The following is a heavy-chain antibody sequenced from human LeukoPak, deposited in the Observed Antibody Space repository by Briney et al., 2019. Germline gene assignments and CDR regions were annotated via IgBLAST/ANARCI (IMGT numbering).Heavy chain of an antibody. Sequence: KTGGSLRLSCAASGFTFSSYSMNWVRQAPGKGLEWVSSISSSSSYIYYADSVKGRFTISRDNAKNSLYLQINSLRAEDTAVYYCATDRSGAYWGQGTLVTVSS. CDR3: ATDRSGAY. J-gene: IGHJ4*02. D-gene: IGHD3-3*01. CDR2: ISSSSSYI. V-gene: IGHV3-21*01. CDR1: GFTFSSYS.